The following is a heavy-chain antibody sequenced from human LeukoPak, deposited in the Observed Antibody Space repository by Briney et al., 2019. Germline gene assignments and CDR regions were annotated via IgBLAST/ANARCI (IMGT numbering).Heavy chain of an antibody. D-gene: IGHD1-14*01. CDR3: ARRIIGMLAPIAY. V-gene: IGHV4-4*02. J-gene: IGHJ4*02. CDR2: IFLDGAT. CDR1: GGSISSSLC. Sequence: SGTLSLTCTVSGGSISSSLCWTWVRQPPGKGLEWIGEIFLDGATNYQSSLKSRATISLDKSKNQFSLKLRSVTAADTAVYYCARRIIGMLAPIAYWGQGTLVTVSS.